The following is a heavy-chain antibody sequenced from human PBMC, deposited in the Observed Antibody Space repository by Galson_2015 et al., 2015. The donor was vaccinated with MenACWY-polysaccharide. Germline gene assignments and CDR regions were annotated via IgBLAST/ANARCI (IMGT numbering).Heavy chain of an antibody. J-gene: IGHJ4*02. CDR1: GFTFSKFS. Sequence: SLRLSCAASGFTFSKFSMHWVRQAPGKGLEWVALISYDGDRQYYVDSVKGRFTVSRDNSKNTVYLRMDSLRTEDSAVYFCARDGYSFGYYSDLWGQGTLVTVS. CDR2: ISYDGDRQ. CDR3: ARDGYSFGYYSDL. V-gene: IGHV3-30*03. D-gene: IGHD5-18*01.